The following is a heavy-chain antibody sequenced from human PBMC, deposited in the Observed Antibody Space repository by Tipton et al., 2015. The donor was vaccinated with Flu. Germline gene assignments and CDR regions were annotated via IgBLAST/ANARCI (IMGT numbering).Heavy chain of an antibody. CDR1: GGSFSGYY. CDR2: INHSGST. Sequence: TLSLTCAVYGGSFSGYYWSWIRQPPGKGLEWIGEINHSGSTNYNPSLKSRVTISVDTSKNQFSLKLSPVTAADTAVYYCVRGRAGWDIVVVPAAMDGMDVWGQGTTVTVSS. V-gene: IGHV4-34*01. J-gene: IGHJ6*02. D-gene: IGHD2-2*01. CDR3: VRGRAGWDIVVVPAAMDGMDV.